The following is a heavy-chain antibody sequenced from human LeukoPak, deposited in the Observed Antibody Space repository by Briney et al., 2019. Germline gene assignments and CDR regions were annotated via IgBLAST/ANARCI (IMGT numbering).Heavy chain of an antibody. J-gene: IGHJ4*02. CDR3: XXXLVRWAFDY. CDR2: LTTDGGST. CDR1: GFAFSSYD. Sequence: GGSLRLSCAASGFAFSSYDMSWVRQAPGKGLEWVSSLTTDGGSTEYADSVKGRFTISRDNSKNTLYLQMNSLRAVDTALYYXXXXLVRWAFDYWGQGTLVTVSS. D-gene: IGHD1-26*01. V-gene: IGHV3-23*01.